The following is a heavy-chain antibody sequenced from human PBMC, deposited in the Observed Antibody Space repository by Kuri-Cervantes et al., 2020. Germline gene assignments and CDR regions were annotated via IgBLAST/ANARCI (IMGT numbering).Heavy chain of an antibody. J-gene: IGHJ4*02. D-gene: IGHD3-22*01. V-gene: IGHV1-58*02. CDR3: ARDFSGYYDSSAYKDEY. CDR1: GFTFTSSA. CDR2: IVVGSGNT. Sequence: SVKVSCKASGFTFTSSAMQWVRQARGQRLEWIGWIVVGSGNTNYAQKFQERVTITRDMSTSTAYMELSSLRSEDTAVYYCARDFSGYYDSSAYKDEYWGQGTLVTVSS.